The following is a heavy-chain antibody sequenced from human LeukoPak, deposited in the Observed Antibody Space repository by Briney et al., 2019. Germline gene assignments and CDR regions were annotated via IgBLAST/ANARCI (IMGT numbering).Heavy chain of an antibody. D-gene: IGHD3-3*01. V-gene: IGHV7-4-1*02. Sequence: ASVKVSCKASGYTFTSYAMNWVRQAPGQGLEWMGWINTNTGNPTYAQGFTGRFVFSLDTSVSTAYLQISSLKAEDTAVYYCARDSRNRVPTYYDFWSGSLVHMDVWGKGTTVTVSS. CDR2: INTNTGNP. CDR3: ARDSRNRVPTYYDFWSGSLVHMDV. CDR1: GYTFTSYA. J-gene: IGHJ6*03.